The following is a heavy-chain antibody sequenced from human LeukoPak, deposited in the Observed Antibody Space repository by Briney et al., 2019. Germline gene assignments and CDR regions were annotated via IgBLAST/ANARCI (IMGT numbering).Heavy chain of an antibody. J-gene: IGHJ4*02. Sequence: GASVNVSCKASGGTFSSYAISWVRQAPGQGLEWMGWIIPIFGTANYAQKFQGRVTITADESTSTAYMELSSLRSEDTAVYYCARDDDFWSGYHYFDYWGQGTLVTVSS. CDR2: IIPIFGTA. D-gene: IGHD3-3*01. CDR3: ARDDDFWSGYHYFDY. V-gene: IGHV1-69*01. CDR1: GGTFSSYA.